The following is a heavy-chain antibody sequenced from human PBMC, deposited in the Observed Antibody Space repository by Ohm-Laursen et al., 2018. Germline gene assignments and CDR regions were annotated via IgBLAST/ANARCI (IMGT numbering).Heavy chain of an antibody. CDR1: GESISSYY. CDR2: IYTTGST. J-gene: IGHJ4*02. V-gene: IGHV4-4*07. Sequence: SETLSLTCRVSGESISSYYWSWIRQPAGKGLEWIGRIYTTGSTNYNPSLKSRVTMSVDTSKNQFSLKLSSVTAADTAMYYCARVRGFYFDYWGQGALVTVSS. CDR3: ARVRGFYFDY.